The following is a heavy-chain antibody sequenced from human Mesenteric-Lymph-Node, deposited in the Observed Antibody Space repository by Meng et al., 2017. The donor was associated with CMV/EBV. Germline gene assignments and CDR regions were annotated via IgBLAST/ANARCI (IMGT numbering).Heavy chain of an antibody. CDR2: IRGDGNGK. J-gene: IGHJ6*02. Sequence: GESLKISCAASGFTFRRYWMHWVRQVPGQGLVWGSRIRGDGNGKDYADSVKGRFTVSRDNSEDKLYLQMNSLRGEDTAVYYCARGAESEVVPAAIYGGATYFGLDVWGQGTTVTVSS. CDR1: GFTFRRYW. D-gene: IGHD2-2*02. V-gene: IGHV3-74*01. CDR3: ARGAESEVVPAAIYGGATYFGLDV.